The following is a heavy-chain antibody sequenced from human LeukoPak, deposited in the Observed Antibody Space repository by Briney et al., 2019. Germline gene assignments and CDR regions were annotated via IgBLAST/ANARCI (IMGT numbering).Heavy chain of an antibody. CDR2: INPSGGST. J-gene: IGHJ4*02. Sequence: EASVKVSCKASGYSFTGYYIHWVRQAPGRGLEWMGIINPSGGSTSYPQKFQGRVTMTRDTSTSTVYMEPSSLRSEDTALYYCARGGSDLGNYWGQGTLVTVSS. D-gene: IGHD3-16*01. CDR3: ARGGSDLGNY. CDR1: GYSFTGYY. V-gene: IGHV1-46*01.